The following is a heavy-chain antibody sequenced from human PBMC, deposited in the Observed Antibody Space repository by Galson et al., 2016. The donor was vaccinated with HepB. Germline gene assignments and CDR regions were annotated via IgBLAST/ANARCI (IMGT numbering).Heavy chain of an antibody. J-gene: IGHJ4*02. D-gene: IGHD2-2*02. Sequence: TLSLTCTVSGGSISGTGYYWSWIRQHPGKGLEWIGYIYYTGNPYYNPSLKSRVTISVDKSKNRFSLKVTSVTAADTAVYYCTRAFPYIDYWGQGTLVTVSS. CDR3: TRAFPYIDY. CDR1: GGSISGTGYY. V-gene: IGHV4-31*03. CDR2: IYYTGNP.